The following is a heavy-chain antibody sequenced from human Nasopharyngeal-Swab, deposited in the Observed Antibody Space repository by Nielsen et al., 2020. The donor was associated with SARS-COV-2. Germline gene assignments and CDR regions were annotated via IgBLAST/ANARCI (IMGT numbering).Heavy chain of an antibody. D-gene: IGHD3-10*01. J-gene: IGHJ4*02. CDR3: ARVPYYYGSGSHWGY. Sequence: WVRQAPGQRLEWMGGIIPIFGTANYAQKFQGRVTITADESTSTAYMKLSSLRSEDTAVYYCARVPYYYGSGSHWGYWGQGTLVTVSS. V-gene: IGHV1-69*01. CDR2: IIPIFGTA.